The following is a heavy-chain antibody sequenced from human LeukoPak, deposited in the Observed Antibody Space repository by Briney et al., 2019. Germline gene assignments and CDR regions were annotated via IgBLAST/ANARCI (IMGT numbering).Heavy chain of an antibody. D-gene: IGHD3-10*01. CDR3: ARDSGYRQNWFDP. J-gene: IGHJ5*02. V-gene: IGHV4-31*03. CDR2: IYYSGST. Sequence: SQTLSLTCTVSGGSISSGGYYWSWIRQHPGKGLEWIGYIYYSGSTYYNPSLKSRVTISVDTSKNQFSLKLSSVTAADTAVYYCARDSGYRQNWFDPWGQGTLVTVSS. CDR1: GGSISSGGYY.